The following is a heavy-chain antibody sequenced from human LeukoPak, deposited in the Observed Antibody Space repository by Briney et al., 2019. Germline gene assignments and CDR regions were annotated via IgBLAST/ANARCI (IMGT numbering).Heavy chain of an antibody. CDR1: RFTFSNYI. V-gene: IGHV3-23*01. CDR3: AREAPMVRGFITIDF. D-gene: IGHD3-10*01. CDR2: ISGGGGNT. Sequence: SGGSLRLSCAASRFTFSNYIMSWVRQAPGEGLEWASAISGGGGNTYYADSVKGRFTISRDNSKNTLYLQMNSLRAADTAVYYCAREAPMVRGFITIDFWGQGTLVTVSS. J-gene: IGHJ4*02.